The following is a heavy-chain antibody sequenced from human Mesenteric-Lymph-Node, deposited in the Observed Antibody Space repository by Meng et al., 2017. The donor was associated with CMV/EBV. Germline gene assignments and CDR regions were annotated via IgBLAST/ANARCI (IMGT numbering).Heavy chain of an antibody. CDR1: RFTFSSYW. Sequence: GGSLRLSCAASRFTFSSYWMHWVRQAPGKGLEWVANIKQDGSEKYYVDSVKGRFTISRDNAKNSLYLQMNSLRAEDTAVYYCASVRFLEWPYFDYWGQGTLVTVSS. CDR2: IKQDGSEK. V-gene: IGHV3-7*01. D-gene: IGHD3-3*01. CDR3: ASVRFLEWPYFDY. J-gene: IGHJ4*02.